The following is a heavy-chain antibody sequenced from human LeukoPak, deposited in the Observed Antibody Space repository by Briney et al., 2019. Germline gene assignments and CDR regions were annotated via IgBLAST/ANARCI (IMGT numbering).Heavy chain of an antibody. CDR2: IRSKAYGGTT. CDR1: GFTFGDYA. CDR3: TRSMIAFRR. V-gene: IGHV3-49*04. Sequence: GGSLRLSCTASGFTFGDYAMSWVRQAPGKGLEWVGFIRSKAYGGTTEYAASVKGRFTISRDDSKSIAYLQMNSLKTEDTAVYYCTRSMIAFRRWGQGTLVTVSS. J-gene: IGHJ1*01. D-gene: IGHD3-22*01.